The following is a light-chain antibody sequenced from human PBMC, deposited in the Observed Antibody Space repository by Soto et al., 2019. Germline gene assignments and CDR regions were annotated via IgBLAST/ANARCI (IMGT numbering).Light chain of an antibody. CDR2: GAL. Sequence: EIVMTQSPATLSVSPGERVTLSCRASQDIRSSLAWYQQKPGQAPRLLIYGALSRATGVPDRFSGSGSGTDFTLTISRLEPEDFALYYCQQYNNWPLMYTFGQGTKVDIK. V-gene: IGKV3D-15*01. CDR1: QDIRSS. J-gene: IGKJ2*01. CDR3: QQYNNWPLMYT.